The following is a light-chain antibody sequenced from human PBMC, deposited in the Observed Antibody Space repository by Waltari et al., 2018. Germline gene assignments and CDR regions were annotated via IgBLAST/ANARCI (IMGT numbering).Light chain of an antibody. CDR3: QQYNNWPLYT. J-gene: IGKJ2*01. Sequence: ETVMTQSPAILSVSPGESATLSCRASQSIKSHLAWYQQKPGQAPRLFIYGASTRAAGIPARFSGGGSGTEFILTISSLQSEDFATYHCQQYNNWPLYTFGQGTKLEI. V-gene: IGKV3-15*01. CDR2: GAS. CDR1: QSIKSH.